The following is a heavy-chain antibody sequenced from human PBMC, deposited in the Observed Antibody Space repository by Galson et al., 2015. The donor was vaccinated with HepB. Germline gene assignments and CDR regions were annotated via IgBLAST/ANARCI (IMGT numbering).Heavy chain of an antibody. Sequence: SLRLSCAASEFTFSTYAMSWVRQAPGKGLEWVSGISGSGGSTYYADSVKGRFTISRDNSKNTLYLQMNSLRAEDTAVYYCVVVLTPPYYFDYWGQGTLVTVSS. CDR1: EFTFSTYA. D-gene: IGHD2-21*02. V-gene: IGHV3-23*01. CDR3: VVVLTPPYYFDY. CDR2: ISGSGGST. J-gene: IGHJ4*02.